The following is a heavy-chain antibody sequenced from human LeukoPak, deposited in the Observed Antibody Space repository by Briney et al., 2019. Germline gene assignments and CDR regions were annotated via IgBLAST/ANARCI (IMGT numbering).Heavy chain of an antibody. V-gene: IGHV3-66*01. D-gene: IGHD6-19*01. J-gene: IGHJ4*02. CDR1: GSTVSNNY. CDR3: ARDQSGGWYLAY. Sequence: GGSLRLSCAASGSTVSNNYMTWVRQAPGKGLEWVSVIYVGGITYYADSVRGRFTISRDDSKNTVYLQMNSLSVDDTAVYYCARDQSGGWYLAYWGQGTLVTVSS. CDR2: IYVGGIT.